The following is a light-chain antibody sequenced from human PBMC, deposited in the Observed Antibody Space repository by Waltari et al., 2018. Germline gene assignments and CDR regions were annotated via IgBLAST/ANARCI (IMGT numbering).Light chain of an antibody. V-gene: IGLV2-23*02. Sequence: QSALTQPASVSGSPGQSITISCTGTSSDVGSYNLVSWYQQHPGKAPKLLIYEVSKRPSGVSNRFSGSKFGNTASLTISGLQAEDESDYYCCSYAGSNTYVFGTGTKVTVL. CDR1: SSDVGSYNL. CDR2: EVS. CDR3: CSYAGSNTYV. J-gene: IGLJ1*01.